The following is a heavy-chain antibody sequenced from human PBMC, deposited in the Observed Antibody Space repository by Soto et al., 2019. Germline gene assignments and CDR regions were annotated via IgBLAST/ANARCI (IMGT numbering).Heavy chain of an antibody. V-gene: IGHV1-58*01. J-gene: IGHJ4*02. CDR1: GFTFTSSA. Sequence: SVKVSFKASGFTFTSSAVQWVRQARGQRLEWIGWIVVGSGNTNYAQKFQERVTTTRDMSTSTAYMELSSLRSEDAAVYYCAAGRGYSYGGDYWGQGTLVTVSS. CDR2: IVVGSGNT. CDR3: AAGRGYSYGGDY. D-gene: IGHD5-18*01.